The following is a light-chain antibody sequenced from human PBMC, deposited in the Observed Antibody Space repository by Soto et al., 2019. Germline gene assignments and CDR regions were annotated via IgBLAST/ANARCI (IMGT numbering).Light chain of an antibody. V-gene: IGLV7-46*01. Sequence: QAVVTQEPSLTVSPGGRVTLTCGSSTGAVTSGHYPHWFQQKPGQAPRTLIYDTSNKPSWTPARFSGSLLGGKAALTLSGAQAEDEAEYYCLLSYSGARAGVFGGGTKLTVL. CDR1: TGAVTSGHY. CDR2: DTS. CDR3: LLSYSGARAGV. J-gene: IGLJ3*02.